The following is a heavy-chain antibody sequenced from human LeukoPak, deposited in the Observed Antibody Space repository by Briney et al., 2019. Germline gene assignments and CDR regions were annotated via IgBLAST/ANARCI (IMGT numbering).Heavy chain of an antibody. CDR1: GGTFSSYA. V-gene: IGHV1-69*05. D-gene: IGHD6-6*01. CDR3: AREGYSSSMFGYNWFDP. J-gene: IGHJ5*02. CDR2: IIPIFGTA. Sequence: ASVKVSCKASGGTFSSYAISWVRQAPGQGLEWMGGIIPIFGTANYAQKFQGRVTITTDESTSTAYMELSSLRSEDTAVYYCAREGYSSSMFGYNWFDPWGQGTLVTVSS.